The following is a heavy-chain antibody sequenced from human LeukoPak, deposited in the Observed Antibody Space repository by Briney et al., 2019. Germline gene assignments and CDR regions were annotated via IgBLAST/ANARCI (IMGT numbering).Heavy chain of an antibody. CDR1: GGSISSYY. CDR3: ARAQKKYYYDSSGYHSRDYFDY. V-gene: IGHV4-59*01. J-gene: IGHJ4*02. CDR2: IYYSGSS. Sequence: SETLSLTCTVSGGSISSYYWHWIRQPPGKGLEWIGHIYYSGSSNYNPSLKSRVTISVDTSKNQFSLKLSSVTAADTAVYYCARAQKKYYYDSSGYHSRDYFDYWGQGTLVTVSS. D-gene: IGHD3-22*01.